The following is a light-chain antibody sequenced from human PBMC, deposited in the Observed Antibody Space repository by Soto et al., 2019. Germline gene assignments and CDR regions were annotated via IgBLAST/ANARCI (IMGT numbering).Light chain of an antibody. J-gene: IGKJ1*01. Sequence: MQMPQYPSTLSASVGNRVTITCRASQSLSSWLAWYQQKPWKAPKLLIYDASSLESGVPSRFSGSGSGTEFTLTISSLQPEDFATYFCQQLNSYPWTFGQGSKVDIK. CDR1: QSLSSW. V-gene: IGKV1-5*01. CDR2: DAS. CDR3: QQLNSYPWT.